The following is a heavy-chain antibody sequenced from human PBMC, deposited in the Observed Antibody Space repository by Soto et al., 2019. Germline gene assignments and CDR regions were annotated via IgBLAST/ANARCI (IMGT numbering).Heavy chain of an antibody. CDR1: GFTFRSYS. CDR3: AKDQPKTTSGVY. V-gene: IGHV3-48*01. J-gene: IGHJ4*02. CDR2: ISSSNRTI. Sequence: GGSLRLSCAASGFTFRSYSMNWVRQAPGKGLEWVSYISSSNRTINYADSVKGRFIISRDNAKNSLYLQMHSLRAEDTAVYYCAKDQPKTTSGVYWGQGTLVTVSS.